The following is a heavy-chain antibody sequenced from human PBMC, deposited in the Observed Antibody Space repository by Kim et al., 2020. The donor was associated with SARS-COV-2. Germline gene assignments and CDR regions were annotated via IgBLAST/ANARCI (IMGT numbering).Heavy chain of an antibody. V-gene: IGHV1-18*04. D-gene: IGHD2-15*01. CDR2: INPYNGDT. J-gene: IGHJ3*01. CDR1: GYNFNTYG. CDR3: ARGRRGISTLLCSDAFDV. Sequence: ASVKVSCKASGYNFNTYGICWLRQAPGQGPEWMGCINPYNGDTKYAQKFQGRVAVTTETSTSTAYMELRSPQSDDTAVFYCARGRRGISTLLCSDAFDVW.